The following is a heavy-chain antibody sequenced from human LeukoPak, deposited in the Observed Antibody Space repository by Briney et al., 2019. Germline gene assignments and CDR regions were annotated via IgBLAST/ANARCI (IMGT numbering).Heavy chain of an antibody. CDR3: ARVRPDSSGYDYFDY. Sequence: PSGTLSLTCTVSGGSISSYYWSWIRQPPGKGLEWIGYIYYSGSTNYNPSLKSRVTISVDTSKNQFSLKLSSVTAADTAVYYCARVRPDSSGYDYFDYWGQGTLVTVSS. CDR2: IYYSGST. D-gene: IGHD3-22*01. V-gene: IGHV4-59*01. J-gene: IGHJ4*02. CDR1: GGSISSYY.